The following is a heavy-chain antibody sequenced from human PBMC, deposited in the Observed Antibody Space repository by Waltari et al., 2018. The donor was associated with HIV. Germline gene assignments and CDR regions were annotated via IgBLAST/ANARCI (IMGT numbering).Heavy chain of an antibody. CDR1: GFSFPNYA. CDR3: AKDDSTGSSGYYPFHY. Sequence: EVQLVESGGGLVQPGGSLRLSCAASGFSFPNYAMNWVRQAPGKWLGWFSAISGSGGGTYYADSVKGRFTISRDNSKNTLYLQMNSLRAEDTAVYYCAKDDSTGSSGYYPFHYWGQGTLITVSS. J-gene: IGHJ4*02. D-gene: IGHD3-22*01. CDR2: ISGSGGGT. V-gene: IGHV3-23*04.